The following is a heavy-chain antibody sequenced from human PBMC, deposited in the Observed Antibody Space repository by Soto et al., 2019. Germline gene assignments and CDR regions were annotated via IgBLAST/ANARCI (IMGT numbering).Heavy chain of an antibody. CDR1: GFTFSSYA. J-gene: IGHJ3*02. V-gene: IGHV3-23*01. CDR2: ISGSGGST. D-gene: IGHD3-10*01. CDR3: AKVYYYGSGSSLYAFDI. Sequence: EVQLLESGGGLVQPGGSLRLSCAASGFTFSSYAMSWVRQAPGKGLEWVSAISGSGGSTYYADSVKGRFTISRDNSKNTLYLQMNSLRAEDTAVYYCAKVYYYGSGSSLYAFDIWGQGTMVTVSS.